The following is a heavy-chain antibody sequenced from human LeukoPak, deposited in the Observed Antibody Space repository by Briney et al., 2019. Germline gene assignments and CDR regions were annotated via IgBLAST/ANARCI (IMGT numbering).Heavy chain of an antibody. J-gene: IGHJ4*02. Sequence: ASVKVSCKASGYTFTSYGISWVRQAPGQGLEWMGWISAYNGNTNYAQKLQGRVTMTTDTSTSTAYMELRSLRSDDTAVYYCARDFTIVVVPAGIDYWGQGTLVTVSS. CDR2: ISAYNGNT. D-gene: IGHD2-2*01. CDR3: ARDFTIVVVPAGIDY. V-gene: IGHV1-18*01. CDR1: GYTFTSYG.